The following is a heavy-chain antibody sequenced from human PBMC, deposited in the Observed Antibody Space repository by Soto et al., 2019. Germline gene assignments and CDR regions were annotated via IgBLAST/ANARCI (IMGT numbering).Heavy chain of an antibody. V-gene: IGHV3-23*01. CDR3: AKGMGATAY. D-gene: IGHD1-26*01. CDR2: ISGSGVRT. J-gene: IGHJ4*02. Sequence: EVQLLESGGGLVPPGGSLRLSCAASGFTFSNYAMSWVRQAPGKGLEWVSGISGSGVRTYYADAVKGRFTISRDNSKNTLYLQMNNLRDEDKAVYYCAKGMGATAYWGQGTLVTVSS. CDR1: GFTFSNYA.